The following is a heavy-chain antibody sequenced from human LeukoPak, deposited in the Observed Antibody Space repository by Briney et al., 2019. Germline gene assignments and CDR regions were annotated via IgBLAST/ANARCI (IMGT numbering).Heavy chain of an antibody. J-gene: IGHJ3*02. CDR2: INSDGSST. CDR1: GFTFSNYA. D-gene: IGHD5-12*01. CDR3: ARDRMVRSGYDCCDAFDI. Sequence: GGSLRLSCAASGFTFSNYAMSWVRQAPGKGLVWVSRINSDGSSTSYADSVKGRFTISRDNAKNTLYLQMNSLRAEDTAVYYCARDRMVRSGYDCCDAFDIWGQGTMVTVSS. V-gene: IGHV3-74*01.